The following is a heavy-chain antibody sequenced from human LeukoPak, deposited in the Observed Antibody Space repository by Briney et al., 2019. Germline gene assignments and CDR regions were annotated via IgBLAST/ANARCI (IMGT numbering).Heavy chain of an antibody. J-gene: IGHJ5*02. Sequence: PGGSLRLSCAASGFTFSSSGMHWVRQAPGKGLEWVALISYGGGKKYYADSVKGRFTISRDYSKNTLYLQMTSLRAEDTAVYYCAKRPTVVTPAPAYRAQNWFDPWGQGTLVTVSS. CDR3: AKRPTVVTPAPAYRAQNWFDP. V-gene: IGHV3-30*18. CDR2: ISYGGGKK. D-gene: IGHD4-23*01. CDR1: GFTFSSSG.